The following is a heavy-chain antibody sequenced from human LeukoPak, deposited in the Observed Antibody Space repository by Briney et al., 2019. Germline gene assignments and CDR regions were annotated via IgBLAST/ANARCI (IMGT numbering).Heavy chain of an antibody. CDR2: IIPIFGTA. D-gene: IGHD6-6*01. J-gene: IGHJ6*03. V-gene: IGHV1-69*05. Sequence: SVKVSCKASGGTFSSYAISWVRQAPGQGLEWMGGIIPIFGTANYAQKFQGRVTITTDESTSTAYMELSSLRSEDTAVYYCARSFEYSSSSWDYYYYMDVWGKGTTVTVSS. CDR1: GGTFSSYA. CDR3: ARSFEYSSSSWDYYYYMDV.